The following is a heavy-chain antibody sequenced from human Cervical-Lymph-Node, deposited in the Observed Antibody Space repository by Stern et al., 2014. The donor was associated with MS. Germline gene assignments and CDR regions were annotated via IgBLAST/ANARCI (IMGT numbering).Heavy chain of an antibody. J-gene: IGHJ4*02. D-gene: IGHD6-19*01. CDR3: AKDRGVAGTAGEADQ. CDR2: ISKDGSSQ. V-gene: IGHV3-30*18. Sequence: MQLVESGGGVVQPGKSLRLSCAASGFMFTDYVMHWVRQPPGKGLEWVSVISKDGSSQHYGDSVKGRFTVSRDNAKNTLYLDMNSLRADDTATYYCAKDRGVAGTAGEADQWGQGTLVTVSS. CDR1: GFMFTDYV.